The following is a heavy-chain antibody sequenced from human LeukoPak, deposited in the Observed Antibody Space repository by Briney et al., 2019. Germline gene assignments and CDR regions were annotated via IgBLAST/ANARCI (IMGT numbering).Heavy chain of an antibody. CDR1: GYTFTSYG. D-gene: IGHD1-7*01. Sequence: ASVKVSCKASGYTFTSYGISWVRQAPGQGLEWMGWISAYNGNTNYAQKLQGRVTMTTDTSTSTAYMELRSLRSDDTAVYYCARDGLTGTTGDWFDPWGQGTLVTVSS. CDR3: ARDGLTGTTGDWFDP. V-gene: IGHV1-18*01. CDR2: ISAYNGNT. J-gene: IGHJ5*02.